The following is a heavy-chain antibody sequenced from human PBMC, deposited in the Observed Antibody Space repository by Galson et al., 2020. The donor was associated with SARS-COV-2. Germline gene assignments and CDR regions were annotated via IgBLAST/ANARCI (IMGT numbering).Heavy chain of an antibody. CDR2: IYTSGST. V-gene: IGHV4-61*09. D-gene: IGHD3-22*01. J-gene: IGHJ6*03. Sequence: SETLSLTCTVSGGSISSGSYYWSWIRQPAGKGLEWIGHIYTSGSTNYKPSLKSRVTISVDTSKNQFSLKLSSVTAADTAVYYCARFYYDSSGYYYLPSYYYYYMDVWGKGTTVTVSS. CDR1: GGSISSGSYY. CDR3: ARFYYDSSGYYYLPSYYYYYMDV.